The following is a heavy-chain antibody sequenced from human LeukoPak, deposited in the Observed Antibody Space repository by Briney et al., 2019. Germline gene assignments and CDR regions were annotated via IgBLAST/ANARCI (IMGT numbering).Heavy chain of an antibody. Sequence: ASVKVSCKASGYTFTSYDINWVRQAPGQGLEWMGIINPSGGSTSYAQKFQGRVTMTRDTSTSTVYMELSSLRSEDTAVYYCARDFSGYYYGFAYWGQGTLVTVSS. CDR2: INPSGGST. CDR1: GYTFTSYD. CDR3: ARDFSGYYYGFAY. V-gene: IGHV1-46*01. D-gene: IGHD3-22*01. J-gene: IGHJ4*02.